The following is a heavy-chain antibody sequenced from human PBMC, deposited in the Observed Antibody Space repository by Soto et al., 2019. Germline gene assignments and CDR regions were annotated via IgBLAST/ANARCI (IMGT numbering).Heavy chain of an antibody. CDR1: DASISSSNYY. J-gene: IGHJ5*02. Sequence: HLHLQESGPGLVKPSETLSLTCTVSDASISSSNYYWGWIRQSPGKGLEWIGSIFYTGSTSYNPSLKRRVTISVDTSNNQFSLKLTSVTAADTAVYYCAPSHPIWFGENWFDPWGQGILVTVSS. D-gene: IGHD3-10*01. CDR3: APSHPIWFGENWFDP. V-gene: IGHV4-39*01. CDR2: IFYTGST.